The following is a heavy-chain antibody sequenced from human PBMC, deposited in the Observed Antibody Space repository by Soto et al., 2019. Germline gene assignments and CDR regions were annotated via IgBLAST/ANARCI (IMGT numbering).Heavy chain of an antibody. D-gene: IGHD1-1*01. CDR2: IWYDGSNK. CDR1: GFTFSSYG. V-gene: IGHV3-33*01. CDR3: ARERLERMARYYGMDV. Sequence: QVQLVESGGGVVQPGRSLRLSCAASGFTFSSYGMHWVRQAPGKGLEWVAVIWYDGSNKYYADSVKGRFTISRDNSKNTLYLLMNSLRAEDTAVYYCARERLERMARYYGMDVWGQGTTVTVSS. J-gene: IGHJ6*02.